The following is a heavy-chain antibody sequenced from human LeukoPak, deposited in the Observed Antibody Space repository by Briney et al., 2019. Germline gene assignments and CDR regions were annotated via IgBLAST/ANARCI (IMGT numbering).Heavy chain of an antibody. CDR2: INPNSGGT. J-gene: IGHJ4*02. Sequence: EASVKVSCKASGYTFTGYYMHWVRQAPGQGLEWMGWINPNSGGTNYAQKFQGWVTMTRDTSISTAYMELSRLRSDDTAVYYCARETGYCSGGSCCSSSLDYWGQGTLVTVSS. D-gene: IGHD2-15*01. V-gene: IGHV1-2*04. CDR1: GYTFTGYY. CDR3: ARETGYCSGGSCCSSSLDY.